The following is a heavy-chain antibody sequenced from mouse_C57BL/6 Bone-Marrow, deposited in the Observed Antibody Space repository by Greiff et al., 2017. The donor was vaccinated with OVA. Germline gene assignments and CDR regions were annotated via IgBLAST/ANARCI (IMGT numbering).Heavy chain of an antibody. Sequence: QVQLQQSGAELVRPGASVTLSCKASGYTFTDYEMHWVKQTPVHGLEWIGAIDPETGGTAYNQKFKGKAILTADKSSSTAYMELRSLTSEDSAVCYCTREDYYYGSSFYFDYWGQGTTLTVSS. CDR1: GYTFTDYE. CDR2: IDPETGGT. V-gene: IGHV1-15*01. CDR3: TREDYYYGSSFYFDY. D-gene: IGHD1-1*01. J-gene: IGHJ2*01.